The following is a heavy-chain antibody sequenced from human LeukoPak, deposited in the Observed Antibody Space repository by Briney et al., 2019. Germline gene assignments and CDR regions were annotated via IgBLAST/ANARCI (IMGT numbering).Heavy chain of an antibody. CDR1: GFTFSSYG. V-gene: IGHV3-30*02. CDR3: ASRAYIAAAGPVDY. D-gene: IGHD6-13*01. Sequence: GGSLRLSCAASGFTFSSYGMHWVRQAPGKGLEWVAFIRYDGSNKYYADSVKGRFTISRDNAKNSLYLQMNSLRAEDTAVYYCASRAYIAAAGPVDYWGQGTLVTVSS. CDR2: IRYDGSNK. J-gene: IGHJ4*02.